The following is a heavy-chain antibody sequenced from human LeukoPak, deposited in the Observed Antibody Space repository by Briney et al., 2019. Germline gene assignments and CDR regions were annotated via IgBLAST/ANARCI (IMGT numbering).Heavy chain of an antibody. CDR3: ARLRRAGWLEYYFDY. Sequence: SETLSLTCTVSGGSISSYYWSWIRQPPGKGLKWIGYMYYSGSTNYNPSLKSRVTISVDTSKNQFSLKLSSVTAADTAVYYCARLRRAGWLEYYFDYWGQGTLVTVSS. CDR2: MYYSGST. J-gene: IGHJ4*02. D-gene: IGHD6-19*01. V-gene: IGHV4-59*01. CDR1: GGSISSYY.